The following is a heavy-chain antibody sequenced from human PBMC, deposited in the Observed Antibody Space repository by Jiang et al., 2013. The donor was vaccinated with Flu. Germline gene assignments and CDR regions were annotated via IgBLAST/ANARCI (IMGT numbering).Heavy chain of an antibody. CDR3: ASTGYSSGWYYFDY. Sequence: GIINPSGGSTSYAQKFQGRVTMTRDTSTSTVYMELSSLRSEDTAVYYCASTGYSSGWYYFDYWGQGTLVTVSS. CDR2: INPSGGST. J-gene: IGHJ4*02. D-gene: IGHD6-19*01. V-gene: IGHV1-46*01.